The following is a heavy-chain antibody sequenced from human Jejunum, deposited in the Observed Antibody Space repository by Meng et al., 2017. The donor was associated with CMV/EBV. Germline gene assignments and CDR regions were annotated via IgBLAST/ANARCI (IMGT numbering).Heavy chain of an antibody. CDR2: ISAYDGDT. D-gene: IGHD2-2*01. CDR1: FTHYG. Sequence: FTHYGISWVRQAPGQGLEYMGWISAYDGDTNYAQKLQDRVTMTTDTSTSTAYMELRSLRSDDTAVYYCARDETNIVVEPAAIPFDYWGQGTLVTVSS. V-gene: IGHV1-18*01. J-gene: IGHJ4*02. CDR3: ARDETNIVVEPAAIPFDY.